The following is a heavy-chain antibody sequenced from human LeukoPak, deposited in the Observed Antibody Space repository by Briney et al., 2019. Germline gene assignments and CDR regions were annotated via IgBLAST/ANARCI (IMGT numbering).Heavy chain of an antibody. CDR3: ARGSRDGLYDMDV. D-gene: IGHD5-24*01. CDR2: IKQDGSEK. J-gene: IGHJ6*02. CDR1: GFTFSNYW. V-gene: IGHV3-7*01. Sequence: PGGSLRLSCVASGFTFSNYWMNRVRQAPGKGLEWVANIKQDGSEKYYVDSVKGRFTISRDNAKNSLYLQMNSLRAEDTAVYYCARGSRDGLYDMDVWGHGTTVTVSS.